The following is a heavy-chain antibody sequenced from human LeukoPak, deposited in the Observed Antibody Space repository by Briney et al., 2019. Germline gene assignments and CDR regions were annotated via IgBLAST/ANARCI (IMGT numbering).Heavy chain of an antibody. Sequence: GGSLSLSCAASAFTLSNNYMSWVRQAPGRGLEGVSVIYIGGNTYYPDSVKGRFTISRDNSKNTLYLQMNSLRAEDTAKYYCARVSSDSFWYFDLWGRGTLVTVSS. J-gene: IGHJ2*01. CDR1: AFTLSNNY. V-gene: IGHV3-53*01. CDR2: IYIGGNT. CDR3: ARVSSDSFWYFDL. D-gene: IGHD3-22*01.